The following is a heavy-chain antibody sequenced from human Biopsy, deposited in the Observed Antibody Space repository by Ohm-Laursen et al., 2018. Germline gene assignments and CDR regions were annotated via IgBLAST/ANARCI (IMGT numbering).Heavy chain of an antibody. V-gene: IGHV3-74*03. Sequence: GSLRLSCSASGFTFSSYWMHWVRQAPGKGLVWVARINSDGSYTTNVDSVKGRFTISRDNAKNSLYLQMNSLRAEDTAVYYCARGRTGGWGQGTLVTVSS. CDR2: INSDGSYT. CDR3: ARGRTGG. CDR1: GFTFSSYW. J-gene: IGHJ4*02. D-gene: IGHD1/OR15-1a*01.